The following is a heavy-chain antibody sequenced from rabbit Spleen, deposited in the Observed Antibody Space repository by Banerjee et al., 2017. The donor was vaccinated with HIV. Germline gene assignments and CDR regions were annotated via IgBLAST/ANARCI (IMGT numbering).Heavy chain of an antibody. D-gene: IGHD2-1*01. Sequence: QSLEESGGDLVKPGASLTLTCTASGFSSTTNYYMCWVRQAPGKGLEWIACIGAGSGITEYASWVNGRFTISKTSSTTVTLQMTSLTVVDTATYFCARDGGVDYGAGGFNLWGQGTLVTVS. CDR3: ARDGGVDYGAGGFNL. V-gene: IGHV1S40*01. J-gene: IGHJ4*01. CDR2: IGAGSGIT. CDR1: GFSSTTNYY.